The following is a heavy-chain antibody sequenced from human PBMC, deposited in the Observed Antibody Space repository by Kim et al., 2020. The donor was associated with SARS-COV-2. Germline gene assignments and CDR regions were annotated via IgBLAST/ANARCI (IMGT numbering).Heavy chain of an antibody. J-gene: IGHJ6*02. Sequence: SETLSLTCTVSGGSISSYYWSWIRQPPGKGLEWIGYIYYSGSTNYNPSLKSRVTISVDTSKNQFSLKLSSVTAADTAVYYCARSRYYYDSSGPYYYGMDVWGQGTTVTVSS. CDR1: GGSISSYY. V-gene: IGHV4-59*01. D-gene: IGHD3-22*01. CDR2: IYYSGST. CDR3: ARSRYYYDSSGPYYYGMDV.